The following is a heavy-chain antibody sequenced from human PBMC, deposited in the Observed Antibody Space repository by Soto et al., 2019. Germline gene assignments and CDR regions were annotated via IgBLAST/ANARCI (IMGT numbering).Heavy chain of an antibody. CDR1: GFSFSSYA. V-gene: IGHV3-23*01. CDR3: AKGSIEYSASVDN. CDR2: ISARGGSS. J-gene: IGHJ4*02. Sequence: DVQLLESGGGLVQPGGSLRLSCAASGFSFSSYAMVWVRQAPGKGLEWVAVISARGGSSYFADSLKGRFPLSRDNSQNVLSLEMHSLRAEDPAIYFCAKGSIEYSASVDNWGQGTLVVVSS. D-gene: IGHD5-12*01.